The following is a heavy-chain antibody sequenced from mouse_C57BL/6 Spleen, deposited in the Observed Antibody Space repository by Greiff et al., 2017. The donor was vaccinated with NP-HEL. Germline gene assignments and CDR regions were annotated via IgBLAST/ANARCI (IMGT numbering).Heavy chain of an antibody. Sequence: EVMLVESGGGLVKPGGSLKLSCAASGFTFSDYGMHWVRQAPEKGLEWVAYISSGSSTIYYADTVKGRFTISRDNAKNTLFLQMTSLRSEDTAMYYWARDDRLRRAMDYWGQGTSVTVSS. V-gene: IGHV5-17*01. J-gene: IGHJ4*01. CDR3: ARDDRLRRAMDY. CDR1: GFTFSDYG. CDR2: ISSGSSTI.